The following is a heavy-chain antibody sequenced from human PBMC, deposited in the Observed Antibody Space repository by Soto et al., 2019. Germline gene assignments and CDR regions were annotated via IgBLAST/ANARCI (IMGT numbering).Heavy chain of an antibody. V-gene: IGHV1-69*04. D-gene: IGHD5-12*01. J-gene: IGHJ4*01. Sequence: AVKVSCKASGGTFSSYTISWVRQAPGQGLEWMGRIIPILGIANYAQKFQGRVTITADKSTSTAYMELNSLRSEDTAVYYCVRDSPIGSTFSGYDGIDYWG. CDR2: IIPILGIA. CDR3: VRDSPIGSTFSGYDGIDY. CDR1: GGTFSSYT.